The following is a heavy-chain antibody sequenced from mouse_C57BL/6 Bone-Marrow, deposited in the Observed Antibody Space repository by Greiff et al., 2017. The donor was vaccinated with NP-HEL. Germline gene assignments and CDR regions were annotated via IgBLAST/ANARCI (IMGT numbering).Heavy chain of an antibody. D-gene: IGHD2-5*01. V-gene: IGHV1-61*01. CDR1: GYTFTSYW. J-gene: IGHJ2*01. Sequence: QVQLKQPGAELVRPGSSVKLSCKASGYTFTSYWMDWVKQRPGQGLEWIGNIYPSDSATHYNQKFKDKATLTVDKSSSTAYMQISSLTSEDSAVYYCARIYYSNPLFYWGQGTTLTGSS. CDR2: IYPSDSAT. CDR3: ARIYYSNPLFY.